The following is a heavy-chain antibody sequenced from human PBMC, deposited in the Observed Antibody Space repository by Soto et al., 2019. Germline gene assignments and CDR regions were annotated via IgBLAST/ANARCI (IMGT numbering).Heavy chain of an antibody. CDR1: SGSISSYY. CDR3: ARGPNWNHGMDV. J-gene: IGHJ6*02. V-gene: IGHV4-59*01. Sequence: SETLSLTCTVSSGSISSYYWSWIRQPPGKGLEWIGYIYYSGSTNYNPSLKSRVTISVDTSKNQFSLKLSSVTAADTAVYYCARGPNWNHGMDVWGQGTTVTVSS. D-gene: IGHD1-1*01. CDR2: IYYSGST.